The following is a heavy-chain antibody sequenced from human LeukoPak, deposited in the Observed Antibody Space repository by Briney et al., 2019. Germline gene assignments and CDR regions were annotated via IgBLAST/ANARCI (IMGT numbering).Heavy chain of an antibody. V-gene: IGHV3-30*04. J-gene: IGHJ4*02. CDR1: GFTFSSYA. D-gene: IGHD6-6*01. CDR2: ISHDGSNK. CDR3: AKDSGGSEYSSSYFDY. Sequence: GGSLRLSCAASGFTFSSYAMHWVRQAPGKGLEWVAVISHDGSNKYYADSVKGRFTISRDNSKNTLYLQMNSLRAEDTAVYYCAKDSGGSEYSSSYFDYWGQGTLVTVSS.